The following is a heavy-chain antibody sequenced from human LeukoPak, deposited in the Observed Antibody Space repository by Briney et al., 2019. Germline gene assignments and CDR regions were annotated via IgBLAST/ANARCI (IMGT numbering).Heavy chain of an antibody. D-gene: IGHD5-18*01. CDR3: ARGTTAMVNDY. CDR1: GGTFSSYA. V-gene: IGHV1-69*01. CDR2: IIPIFGTA. J-gene: IGHJ4*02. Sequence: GASVKVSCKASGGTFSSYAISWVRQAPGQGLEWMGGIIPIFGTAGYAQKFQGRVTITADESTSTAYMELSSLRSEDTAVYYCARGTTAMVNDYWGQGTLVTVSS.